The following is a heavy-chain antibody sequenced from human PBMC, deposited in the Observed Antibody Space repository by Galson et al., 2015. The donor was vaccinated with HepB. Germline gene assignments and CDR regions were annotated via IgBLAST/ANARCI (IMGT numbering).Heavy chain of an antibody. CDR2: IYYSGST. Sequence: TLSLTCTVSGGSISSGGYYWSWIRQHPGKGLEWIGYIYYSGSTYYNPSLKSRVTISVDTSKNQFSLKLSSATAADTAVYYCAREPKTSIAAAGRVDYWGQGTLVTVSS. J-gene: IGHJ4*02. CDR1: GGSISSGGYY. D-gene: IGHD6-13*01. CDR3: AREPKTSIAAAGRVDY. V-gene: IGHV4-31*03.